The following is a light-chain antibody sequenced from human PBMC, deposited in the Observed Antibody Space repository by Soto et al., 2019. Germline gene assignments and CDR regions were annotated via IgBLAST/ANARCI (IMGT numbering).Light chain of an antibody. V-gene: IGKV1-13*02. Sequence: AIQLTQSPSSLSASVGDRVTITCRASQGISSALAWYQQKPGKAPKLLIYDASSLESGVPSRFSGSGSGTDFTLTISSLQPEDFATYYCQQFNSYPSLTLGGGTKVEIK. CDR2: DAS. J-gene: IGKJ4*01. CDR1: QGISSA. CDR3: QQFNSYPSLT.